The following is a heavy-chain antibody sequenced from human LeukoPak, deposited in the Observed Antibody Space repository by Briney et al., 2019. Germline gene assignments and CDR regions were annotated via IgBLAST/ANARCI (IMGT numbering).Heavy chain of an antibody. J-gene: IGHJ4*02. Sequence: PGGSLRLSCAASGFTFSSYWMSWVRQAPGKGLEWVANIKQDGSEKYYVDSVKGRFTISRDNAKNSLYLQMNSLTAEDTAIYYCAKDEPHSGWAFDYWGQGILVTVSS. CDR3: AKDEPHSGWAFDY. CDR1: GFTFSSYW. CDR2: IKQDGSEK. D-gene: IGHD6-19*01. V-gene: IGHV3-7*03.